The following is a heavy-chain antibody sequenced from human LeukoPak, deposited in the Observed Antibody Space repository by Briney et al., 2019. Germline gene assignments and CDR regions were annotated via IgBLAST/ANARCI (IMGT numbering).Heavy chain of an antibody. Sequence: GASVKVSCKASGFTLTNYDINWVRQAPGQGLEWMGWMNPINGNTGYARKFQGGVTMTRDTSISTAYMELRSLTSEDTAIYYCVRDGEGVAISVNFWFDPWGQGTLVTVSS. CDR1: GFTLTNYD. V-gene: IGHV1-8*01. CDR3: VRDGEGVAISVNFWFDP. CDR2: MNPINGNT. J-gene: IGHJ5*02. D-gene: IGHD3-10*01.